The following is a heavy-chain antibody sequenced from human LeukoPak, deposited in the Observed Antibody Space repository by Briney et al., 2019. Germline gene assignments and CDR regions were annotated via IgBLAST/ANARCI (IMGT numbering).Heavy chain of an antibody. J-gene: IGHJ6*03. CDR2: IIPIFGTA. CDR3: GSSSSDLGDYYYYYYMDV. CDR1: GYTFTSYG. D-gene: IGHD6-6*01. V-gene: IGHV1-69*05. Sequence: GASVKVFCKASGYTFTSYGISWVRQAPGQGLEWMGGIIPIFGTANYAQKFQGRVTITTDESTSTAYMELSSLRSEDTAVYYCGSSSSDLGDYYYYYYMDVWGKGTTVTVSS.